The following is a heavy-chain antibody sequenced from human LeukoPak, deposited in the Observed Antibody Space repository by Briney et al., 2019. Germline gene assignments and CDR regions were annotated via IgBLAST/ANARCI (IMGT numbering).Heavy chain of an antibody. V-gene: IGHV4-34*01. Sequence: SETLSLTCAVYGGSFSGYYWSWIRQPPGKGLEWIGEINHSGSTNYNPSLKSRVTISVDTSKNQFSLKLSSVTAADTAVYYCARGRRYYDSSAGERRLSLKRYYYYGMDVWGQGTTVTVSS. J-gene: IGHJ6*02. CDR2: INHSGST. CDR3: ARGRRYYDSSAGERRLSLKRYYYYGMDV. CDR1: GGSFSGYY. D-gene: IGHD3-22*01.